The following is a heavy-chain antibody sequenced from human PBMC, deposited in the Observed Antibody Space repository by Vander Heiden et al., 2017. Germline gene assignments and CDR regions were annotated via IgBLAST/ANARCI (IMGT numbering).Heavy chain of an antibody. CDR3: ARGCGDGSGSTLGY. V-gene: IGHV4-31*03. CDR1: GGSISGGGYY. D-gene: IGHD3-10*01. J-gene: IGHJ4*02. CDR2: IYYSGRT. Sequence: QVQLQESPPGLVKPSQTLSLTCTVSGGSISGGGYYWSWIRQHPGKGLEWIGYIYYSGRTYYNPSLKSRVTISVDTSKNQLSRKLRSVTAADTAVYYCARGCGDGSGSTLGYWGQGTMVTVCS.